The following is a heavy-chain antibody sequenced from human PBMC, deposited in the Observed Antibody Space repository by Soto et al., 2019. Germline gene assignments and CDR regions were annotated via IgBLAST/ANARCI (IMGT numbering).Heavy chain of an antibody. Sequence: QVQLVESGGGVVQPGRSLRLSCAASGFTFSSYAMHWVRQAPGKGLEWVAVISYDGSNKYYADSVKGRFTIDRDNSKNTLYLQMNSLRAEDTAVYYCARDGCISTSCRPGYYYYYGMDVWGQGTTVTVSS. CDR3: ARDGCISTSCRPGYYYYYGMDV. CDR1: GFTFSSYA. D-gene: IGHD2-2*01. J-gene: IGHJ6*02. V-gene: IGHV3-30-3*01. CDR2: ISYDGSNK.